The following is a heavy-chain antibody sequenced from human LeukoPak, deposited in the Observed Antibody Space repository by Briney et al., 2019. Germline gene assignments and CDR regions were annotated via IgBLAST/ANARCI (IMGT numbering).Heavy chain of an antibody. CDR3: ARVSPNTVTTLQYFDY. CDR1: GFTFDDYA. D-gene: IGHD4-17*01. CDR2: IDWNSGTIAI. V-gene: IGHV3-9*01. Sequence: AGGSLRLSCAASGFTFDDYAMHWVRQAPGKGLEWVSGIDWNSGTIAIGYADSVKGRFTISRDNAKNSLYLQMNSLRAEDTAVYYCARVSPNTVTTLQYFDYWGQGTLVTVSS. J-gene: IGHJ4*02.